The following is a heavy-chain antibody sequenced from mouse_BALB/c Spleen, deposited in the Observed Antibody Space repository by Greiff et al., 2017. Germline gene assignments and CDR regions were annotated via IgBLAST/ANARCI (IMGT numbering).Heavy chain of an antibody. J-gene: IGHJ1*01. CDR3: AREGTTVDRYLDV. CDR2: INSNGGST. V-gene: IGHV5-6-3*01. CDR1: GFTFSSYG. Sequence: EVHLVESGGGLVQPGGSLKLSCAASGFTFSSYGMSWVRQTPDKRLELVATINSNGGSTYYPDSVKGRFTISRDNAKNTLYLQMSSLKSEDTAMYYWAREGTTVDRYLDVWGAGTTVTGAS. D-gene: IGHD1-1*01.